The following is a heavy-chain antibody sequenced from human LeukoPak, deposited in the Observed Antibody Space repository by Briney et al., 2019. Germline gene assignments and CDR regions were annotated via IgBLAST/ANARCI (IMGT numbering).Heavy chain of an antibody. D-gene: IGHD3-22*01. Sequence: GGSLRHSCAASGFTFSSYSMNWVRQAPGKGLEWVSSISSSSSYIYYADSVKGRFTISRDNAKNSLYLQMNSLRAEDTAVYYCARDPDYYDSMGPTDYWGQGTLVTVSS. CDR3: ARDPDYYDSMGPTDY. CDR1: GFTFSSYS. CDR2: ISSSSSYI. V-gene: IGHV3-21*01. J-gene: IGHJ4*02.